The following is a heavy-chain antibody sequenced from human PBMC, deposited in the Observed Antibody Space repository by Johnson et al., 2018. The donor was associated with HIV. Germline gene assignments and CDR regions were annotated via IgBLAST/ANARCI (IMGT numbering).Heavy chain of an antibody. Sequence: QVQLVESGGGVVQPGGSLRLSCAASGITFSSYGMHWVRQAPGRGLAWVAFIRYDGSNKYYADSVTGRFTISRDNSKNTLDLQMNSLRAEDTAVYYCARDRRARLPLYAFDIWGQGTMVTVSS. V-gene: IGHV3-30*02. CDR1: GITFSSYG. CDR3: ARDRRARLPLYAFDI. J-gene: IGHJ3*02. CDR2: IRYDGSNK. D-gene: IGHD6-6*01.